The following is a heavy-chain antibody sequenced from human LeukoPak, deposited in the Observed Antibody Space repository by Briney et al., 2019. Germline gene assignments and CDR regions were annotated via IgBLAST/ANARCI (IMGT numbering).Heavy chain of an antibody. Sequence: GGSLRLSCAASGFTFSPYSMTWVRQAPGKGLEWVSTISSGGDDIYYSDLVKGRFTISRDSAKNSLFLQMSNLRADDTAVYYCATKRWLNSWGRGTRVIVSS. CDR3: ATKRWLNS. V-gene: IGHV3-21*01. CDR1: GFTFSPYS. CDR2: ISSGGDDI. D-gene: IGHD4-23*01. J-gene: IGHJ4*02.